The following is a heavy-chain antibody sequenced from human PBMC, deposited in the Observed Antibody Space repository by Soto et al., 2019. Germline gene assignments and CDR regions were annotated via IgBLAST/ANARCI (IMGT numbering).Heavy chain of an antibody. CDR3: ARGHRGYYYFDY. J-gene: IGHJ4*01. CDR1: GFTFSSYS. V-gene: IGHV3-21*01. D-gene: IGHD3-22*01. CDR2: ISSSSSYI. Sequence: GGSLRLSCAASGFTFSSYSMNWVRQAPGKGLEWVSSISSSSSYIYYADSVKGRFTISRDNAKNSLYLQMNSLRAEDTAVYYCARGHRGYYYFDYWGQGTLVTVSS.